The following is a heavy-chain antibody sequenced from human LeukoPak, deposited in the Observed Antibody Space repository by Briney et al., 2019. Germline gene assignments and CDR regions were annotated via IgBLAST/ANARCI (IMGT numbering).Heavy chain of an antibody. D-gene: IGHD3-9*01. J-gene: IGHJ6*02. CDR1: GFTFSNYA. V-gene: IGHV3-23*01. CDR2: ISGNGDRQ. CDR3: AKAFLTSFGHYYGLDV. Sequence: GGSLRPSCAASGFTFSNYAMNWVRQAPGKGLEWVSVISGNGDRQYYADSVQGRFTVSRDNSKNTLFLQMNSLRAEDTAVYYCAKAFLTSFGHYYGLDVWGQGTTVTVSS.